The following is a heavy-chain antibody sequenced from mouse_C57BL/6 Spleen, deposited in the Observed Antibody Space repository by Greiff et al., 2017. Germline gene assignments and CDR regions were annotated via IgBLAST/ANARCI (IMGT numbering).Heavy chain of an antibody. CDR3: ARDYGSTWIGD. CDR2: IYPYYGVS. V-gene: IGHV1-31*01. J-gene: IGHJ3*01. Sequence: VQLQQSGPELVKPGASVKISCKASGYSFTGYYMHWVKQSHGNILDWIGYIYPYYGVSSYNQNIKGKSTLTVDKSSSTSYMELRSLTSEESAVYDYARDYGSTWIGDWGQGTLVTVSA. D-gene: IGHD1-1*01. CDR1: GYSFTGYY.